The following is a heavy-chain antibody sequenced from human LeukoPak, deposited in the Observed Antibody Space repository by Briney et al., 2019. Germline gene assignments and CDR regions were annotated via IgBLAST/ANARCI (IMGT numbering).Heavy chain of an antibody. J-gene: IGHJ4*02. CDR2: ISYSGST. V-gene: IGHV4-59*08. CDR3: VRGYSGYPYYLDY. D-gene: IGHD5-12*01. CDR1: SGSISGYY. Sequence: KSSETLSLTCTVSSGSISGYYWTWIRQPPGKGLEWIGYISYSGSTSSHPSLKSRVTISLDTSKNQFSLKLTSVTAADTAVYYCVRGYSGYPYYLDYWGQGTLVTVSS.